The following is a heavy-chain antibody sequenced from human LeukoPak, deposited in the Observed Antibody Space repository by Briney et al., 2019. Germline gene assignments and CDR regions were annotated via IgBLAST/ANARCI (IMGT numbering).Heavy chain of an antibody. J-gene: IGHJ4*02. D-gene: IGHD6-19*01. V-gene: IGHV3-30-3*01. CDR3: ARDGGEGWLANFDY. Sequence: PGRSLRLSCAASGFTFSSYAMHWVRQAPGKGLEWVAVISYDGSNKYYADSVKGRFTISRDNSKNTLYLQMNSLRAEDTAVYYCARDGGEGWLANFDYWGQGTLVTVSS. CDR2: ISYDGSNK. CDR1: GFTFSSYA.